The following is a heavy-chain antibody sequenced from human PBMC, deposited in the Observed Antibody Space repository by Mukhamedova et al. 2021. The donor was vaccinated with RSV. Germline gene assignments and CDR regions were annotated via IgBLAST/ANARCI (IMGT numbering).Heavy chain of an antibody. J-gene: IGHJ3*02. V-gene: IGHV1-8*01. CDR3: ARAATYYDILTGGKDAFDI. D-gene: IGHD3-9*01. Sequence: MGWMNPNSGNTGYAQKFQGRVTMTRNTSISTAYMELSSLRSEDTAVYYCARAATYYDILTGGKDAFDIWGQGTMVTVSS. CDR2: MNPNSGNT.